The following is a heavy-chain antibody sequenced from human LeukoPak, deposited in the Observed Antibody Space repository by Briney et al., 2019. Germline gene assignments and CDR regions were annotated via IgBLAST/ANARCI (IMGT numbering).Heavy chain of an antibody. J-gene: IGHJ1*01. CDR1: GGTSSSYA. Sequence: SVKVSCKASGGTSSSYAISWVRQAPGQGLEWMGGIIPIFGTANYAQKFQGRVTITTDESTSTAYMELSSLRSEDTAVYYCARDRGLYDSSGYYYPEYFQHWGQGTLVTVSS. D-gene: IGHD3-22*01. CDR3: ARDRGLYDSSGYYYPEYFQH. V-gene: IGHV1-69*05. CDR2: IIPIFGTA.